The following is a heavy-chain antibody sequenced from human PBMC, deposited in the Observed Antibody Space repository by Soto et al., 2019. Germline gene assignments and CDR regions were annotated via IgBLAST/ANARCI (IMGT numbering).Heavy chain of an antibody. J-gene: IGHJ4*02. CDR1: GGSVSIGSYY. V-gene: IGHV4-61*01. CDR2: IYYSGST. CDR3: ARAGGPYYYDSSGYSDY. D-gene: IGHD3-22*01. Sequence: PSETLSLTCTVSGGSVSIGSYYWSWIRHPPGKGLEWIGYIYYSGSTNYNPSLKSRVTISVDTSKNQFSLKLSSVTAADTAVYYCARAGGPYYYDSSGYSDYWGQGTLVTVSS.